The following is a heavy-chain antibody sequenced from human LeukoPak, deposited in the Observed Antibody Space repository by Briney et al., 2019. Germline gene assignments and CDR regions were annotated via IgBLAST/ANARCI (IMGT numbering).Heavy chain of an antibody. Sequence: GGSLRLSCAASGFTFSSYSMNWVRQAPGKGLEWVSSISSSSSYIYYADSVKGRFTISRDNAKNSLYLQVNSLRAEDTAVYYCARDGTFTIFGRDYYYGMDVWGQGTTVTVSS. V-gene: IGHV3-21*01. CDR1: GFTFSSYS. CDR3: ARDGTFTIFGRDYYYGMDV. CDR2: ISSSSSYI. D-gene: IGHD3-3*01. J-gene: IGHJ6*02.